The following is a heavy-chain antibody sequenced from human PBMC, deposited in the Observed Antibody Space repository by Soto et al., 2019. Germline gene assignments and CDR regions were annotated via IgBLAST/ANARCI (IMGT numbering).Heavy chain of an antibody. Sequence: GESLKISCKGSGYSFTTYWIGWVRQMPGKGLEWMGIIYPGDSDTRYSPSFQGQVTISADKSISTAYLQWSSLKASDTAMYYCARTSAAGKYYYGMDVWGQGTTVTVSS. CDR2: IYPGDSDT. J-gene: IGHJ6*02. D-gene: IGHD6-13*01. CDR3: ARTSAAGKYYYGMDV. V-gene: IGHV5-51*01. CDR1: GYSFTTYW.